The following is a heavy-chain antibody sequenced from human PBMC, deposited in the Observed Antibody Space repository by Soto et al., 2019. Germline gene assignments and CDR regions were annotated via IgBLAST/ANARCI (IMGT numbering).Heavy chain of an antibody. CDR3: ARDQAIVVTGIDY. V-gene: IGHV3-74*01. J-gene: IGHJ4*02. CDR2: INSDGSST. CDR1: GFTFSSYY. Sequence: GGSLRLSCAASGFTFSSYYMYWVRQAPGKGLLWVSRINSDGSSTNYADSVKGRFTISRDNAKNTLYLEMNNLRAEDAAVYYCARDQAIVVTGIDYWGQGTLVTVSS. D-gene: IGHD6-19*01.